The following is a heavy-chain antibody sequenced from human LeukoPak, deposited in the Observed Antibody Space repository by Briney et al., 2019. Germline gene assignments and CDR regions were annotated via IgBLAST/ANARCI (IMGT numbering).Heavy chain of an antibody. V-gene: IGHV3-30-3*01. Sequence: SCKASGGTFSSYAMLWVRQAPGKGLEWVAVISYGGSNKYYADSVKGRFTISRDNSENTLYLQMNSLRAEDTAVYYCASRVVGATDYWGQGTLVTVSS. J-gene: IGHJ4*02. CDR3: ASRVVGATDY. CDR2: ISYGGSNK. CDR1: GGTFSSYA. D-gene: IGHD1-26*01.